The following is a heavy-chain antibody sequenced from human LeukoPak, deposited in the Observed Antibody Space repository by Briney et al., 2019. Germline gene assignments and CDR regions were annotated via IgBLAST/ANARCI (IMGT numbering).Heavy chain of an antibody. Sequence: SETLSLTCTVSGGSVSSYYWSWIRQPPGKGLEWVGFIYYSGSTNYNPSLKSRVTISADTSKKQFSLKLSSVTAADTAVYYCASTGEPDAFDIWGQGTMVTVSS. V-gene: IGHV4-59*02. CDR3: ASTGEPDAFDI. J-gene: IGHJ3*02. CDR1: GGSVSSYY. CDR2: IYYSGST.